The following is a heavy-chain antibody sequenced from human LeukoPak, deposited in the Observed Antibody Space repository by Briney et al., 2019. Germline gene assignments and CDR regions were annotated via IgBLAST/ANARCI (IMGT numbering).Heavy chain of an antibody. Sequence: GGSLRLSCAASGFTFSCYWMSWVRQAPGKGLEWVANIKEDGNEKYYVDSVRGRFTISRDNAKNSLYLQMNSLRAEDTAVYYCATRLYGTRPLHYWGQGTLVTVSS. D-gene: IGHD4-17*01. J-gene: IGHJ4*02. CDR3: ATRLYGTRPLHY. CDR1: GFTFSCYW. V-gene: IGHV3-7*01. CDR2: IKEDGNEK.